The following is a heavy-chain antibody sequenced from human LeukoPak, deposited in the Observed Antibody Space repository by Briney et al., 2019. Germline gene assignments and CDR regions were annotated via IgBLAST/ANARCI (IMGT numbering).Heavy chain of an antibody. V-gene: IGHV3-30-3*01. CDR3: ARGSSYDFWSGYYTGGWLDP. CDR1: GFTFSSYA. Sequence: GRSLRLSCAASGFTFSSYATHWVRQAPGKGLEWVALISYDGSNKYYADSVKGRFTISRDNSKNTLYLQMNSLRAEDTAVYYCARGSSYDFWSGYYTGGWLDPWGQGTLVTVSS. J-gene: IGHJ5*02. CDR2: ISYDGSNK. D-gene: IGHD3-3*01.